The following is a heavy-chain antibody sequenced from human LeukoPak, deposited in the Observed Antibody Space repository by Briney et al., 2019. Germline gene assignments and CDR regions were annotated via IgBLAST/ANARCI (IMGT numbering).Heavy chain of an antibody. V-gene: IGHV3-23*01. D-gene: IGHD3-3*01. CDR3: ARGGQFLEWRIYDY. CDR2: ISGSGGST. J-gene: IGHJ4*02. Sequence: PGGSLRLSCAASGFTFSSYAMSWVRQAPGKGLEWVSAISGSGGSTYYADSVKGRFTISRDNSKNTLYLQMDSLRAEDTAVYYCARGGQFLEWRIYDYWGQGTLVTVSS. CDR1: GFTFSSYA.